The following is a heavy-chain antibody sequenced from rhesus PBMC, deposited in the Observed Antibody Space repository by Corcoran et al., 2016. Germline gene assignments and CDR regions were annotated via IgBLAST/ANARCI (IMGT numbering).Heavy chain of an antibody. V-gene: IGHV4-73*01. CDR3: ARSNRNYHYYFAY. CDR2: IDGKRARP. Sequence: QVKLQQWGEGLVKPSETLSLTCAVYGGAISGYYYWRWIRQAPGKGLEWIGNIDGKRARPNYNPSIKNRVTISKATTKNQVSLKLSAVTAADPAVYYCARSNRNYHYYFAYWGQGVLVTVSS. J-gene: IGHJ4*01. D-gene: IGHD1-26*01. CDR1: GGAISGYYY.